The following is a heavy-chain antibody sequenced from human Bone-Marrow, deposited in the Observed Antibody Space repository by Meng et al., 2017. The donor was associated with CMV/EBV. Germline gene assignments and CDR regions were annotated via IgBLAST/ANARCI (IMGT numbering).Heavy chain of an antibody. Sequence: GGSLRLSCAASGFAFSTYWMHWVRQAPGKGLVWVSRIDSDGTVTTYGDSVKGRFTVSRDNAQNTMYLQMSSLRAEDRAVYFCGRDIVGHTVDYWGQGTLVNVSS. D-gene: IGHD1-26*01. CDR3: GRDIVGHTVDY. V-gene: IGHV3-74*03. CDR2: IDSDGTVT. CDR1: GFAFSTYW. J-gene: IGHJ4*02.